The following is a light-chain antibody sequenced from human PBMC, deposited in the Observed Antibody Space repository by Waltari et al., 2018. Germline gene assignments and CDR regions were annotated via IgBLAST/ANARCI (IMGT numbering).Light chain of an antibody. J-gene: IGKJ2*01. V-gene: IGKV1-39*01. CDR2: KAS. CDR3: QQAYSVPYT. CDR1: HNINIF. Sequence: DIQMTQSPSSLSASVGDRVTITCRASHNINIFLNWYQQKPGEGPTLLIYKASNMEGGVPSRFSGSGSGTEFSLSISSLQPDDFATDFCQQAYSVPYTFGQGTNL.